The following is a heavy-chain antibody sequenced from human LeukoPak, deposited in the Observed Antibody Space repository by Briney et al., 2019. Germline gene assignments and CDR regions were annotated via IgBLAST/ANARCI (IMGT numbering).Heavy chain of an antibody. D-gene: IGHD5-24*01. CDR2: IYSGGST. CDR3: ARGVLISYKQYYFDY. V-gene: IGHV3-53*01. CDR1: GFTVSSNY. J-gene: IGHJ4*02. Sequence: GGSLRLSCAASGFTVSSNYMSWVRQAPGKGLEWVSVIYSGGSTYYADSVKGRFTISRDNSKNTLYLQMNSLRAEDTAVYYCARGVLISYKQYYFDYWGQGTLVTVYS.